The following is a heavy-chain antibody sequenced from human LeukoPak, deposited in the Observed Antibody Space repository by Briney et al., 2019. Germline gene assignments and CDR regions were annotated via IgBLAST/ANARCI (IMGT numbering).Heavy chain of an antibody. CDR3: ARESVWGSYPQRGYYFDY. D-gene: IGHD3-16*02. V-gene: IGHV1-2*02. CDR1: GYTFTGYY. Sequence: ASVKVSCKASGYTFTGYYMHWVRQAPGQGPEWMGWINPNSGGINYAQKFQGRVTMTRDTSISTVYMELSRLRSDDTAVHYCARESVWGSYPQRGYYFDYWGQGTLVTVSS. J-gene: IGHJ4*02. CDR2: INPNSGGI.